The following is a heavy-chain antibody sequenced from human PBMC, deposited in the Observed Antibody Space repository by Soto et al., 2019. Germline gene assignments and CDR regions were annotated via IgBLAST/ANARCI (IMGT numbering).Heavy chain of an antibody. CDR3: ARVVDYCDPYFFYGMDV. CDR2: ISCNSSYI. D-gene: IGHD3-22*01. CDR1: GFTFSSYS. V-gene: IGHV3-21*01. J-gene: IGHJ6*02. Sequence: EVQLVESGGGLVKPGGSLRLSCAAYGFTFSSYSMNWVRQAPGKGLEWVSSISCNSSYIYYADSVKGRFTISRDNAKKSLYLEMNSLRAEDTAVYYCARVVDYCDPYFFYGMDVWGQGTTVTVSS.